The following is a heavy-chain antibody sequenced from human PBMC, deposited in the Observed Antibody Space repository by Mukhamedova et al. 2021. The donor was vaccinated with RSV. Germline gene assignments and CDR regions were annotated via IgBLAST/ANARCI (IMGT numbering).Heavy chain of an antibody. CDR2: IYYSGST. Sequence: EWIGYIYYSGSTYYNPSLKSRVTISVDTSKNQFSLKLSSVTAADTAVYYCAKGDSSGYHFDYWGQGTLVTVSS. V-gene: IGHV4-30-4*01. CDR3: AKGDSSGYHFDY. D-gene: IGHD3-22*01. J-gene: IGHJ4*02.